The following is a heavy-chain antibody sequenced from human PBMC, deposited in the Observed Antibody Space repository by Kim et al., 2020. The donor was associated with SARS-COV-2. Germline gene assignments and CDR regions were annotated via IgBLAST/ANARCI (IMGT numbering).Heavy chain of an antibody. J-gene: IGHJ6*02. Sequence: ADSLKGRFTISRDNSKNTLYLQRNSLRPEDTAVYYCAKDPHYYYHYGMDVMGHGTTVTVSS. CDR3: AKDPHYYYHYGMDV. V-gene: IGHV3-23*01.